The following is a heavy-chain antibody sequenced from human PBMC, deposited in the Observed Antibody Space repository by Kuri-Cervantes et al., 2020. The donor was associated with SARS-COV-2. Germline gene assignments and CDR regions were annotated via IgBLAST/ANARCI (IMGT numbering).Heavy chain of an antibody. Sequence: GESLKISCAASGFTFSSYSKNWVRQAPGKGLEWVSYISSSSSTIYYADSVKGRFTISRDNAKNSLYLQMNSLRDEDTAVYYCARLIGYSGYDYSFGYFDYWGQGTLVTVSS. CDR1: GFTFSSYS. D-gene: IGHD5-12*01. CDR2: ISSSSSTI. J-gene: IGHJ4*02. CDR3: ARLIGYSGYDYSFGYFDY. V-gene: IGHV3-48*02.